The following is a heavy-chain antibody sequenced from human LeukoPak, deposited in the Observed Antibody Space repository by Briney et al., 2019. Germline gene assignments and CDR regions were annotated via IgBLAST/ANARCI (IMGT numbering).Heavy chain of an antibody. Sequence: GGSLRLSCAASGFTFSSYSMNWVRQAPGKGLEWVSYISSSGSTIYYADSVKGRFTISRDNAKNSLYLQMNSLRDEDTAVYYCARDESRYGDFWSGYYSKGYMDVWGKGTTVTVSS. V-gene: IGHV3-48*02. J-gene: IGHJ6*03. CDR2: ISSSGSTI. CDR1: GFTFSSYS. D-gene: IGHD3-3*01. CDR3: ARDESRYGDFWSGYYSKGYMDV.